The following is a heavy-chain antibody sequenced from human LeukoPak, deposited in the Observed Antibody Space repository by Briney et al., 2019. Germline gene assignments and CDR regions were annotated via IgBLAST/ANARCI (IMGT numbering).Heavy chain of an antibody. D-gene: IGHD4-23*01. CDR3: AKDYHQLPDY. Sequence: GGSLRLSCAASGFTFSDHYMDWVRQAPGKGLEWVAFIRYDGSNKYYADSVKGRFTISRDNSKNTLYLQMNSLRAEDTAVYYCAKDYHQLPDYWGQGTLVTVSS. CDR2: IRYDGSNK. J-gene: IGHJ4*02. V-gene: IGHV3-30*02. CDR1: GFTFSDHY.